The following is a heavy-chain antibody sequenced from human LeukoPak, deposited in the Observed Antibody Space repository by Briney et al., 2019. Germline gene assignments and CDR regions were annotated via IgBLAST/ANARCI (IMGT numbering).Heavy chain of an antibody. V-gene: IGHV3-33*01. J-gene: IGHJ4*02. CDR2: IWYDGSNK. D-gene: IGHD6-13*01. CDR3: ARTRYSSSWYYFDY. CDR1: GFTFSSYG. Sequence: GGSLRLSCAASGFTFSSYGMHWVRQAPGKGLEWVAVIWYDGSNKYYADSVKGRFTISRDNSKNTLYLQMNSLRAEDTAVYYCARTRYSSSWYYFDYWGQRTLVTVSS.